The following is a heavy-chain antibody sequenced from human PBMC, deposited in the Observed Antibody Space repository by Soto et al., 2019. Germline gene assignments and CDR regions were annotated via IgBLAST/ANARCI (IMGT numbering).Heavy chain of an antibody. CDR2: IYSGGST. CDR1: GFTVSSNY. Sequence: EVQLVETGGGLIQPGGSLRLSCAASGFTVSSNYMSWVRQAPGKGLEWVSVIYSGGSTYYADSGKGRFTISRDNSKNTLYLQMNSLRAEDRGVYYWAISSYGLYYSVYWGQGTLVTVSS. V-gene: IGHV3-53*02. CDR3: AISSYGLYYSVY. J-gene: IGHJ4*02. D-gene: IGHD5-18*01.